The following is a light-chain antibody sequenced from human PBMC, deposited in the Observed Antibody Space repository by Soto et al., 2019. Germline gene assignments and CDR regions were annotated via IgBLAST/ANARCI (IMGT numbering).Light chain of an antibody. CDR1: QSIRGW. V-gene: IGKV1-39*01. CDR2: AAS. J-gene: IGKJ2*01. CDR3: QQSSSIPMYT. Sequence: DIQMTQSPSTLSASVGDRVTITCRASQSIRGWLAWYQQKPGRAPNLLIYAASSLQRGVPSRFSGSGSGTDFTLTISSLQPEDFATYHCQQSSSIPMYTFGQGTKLEIK.